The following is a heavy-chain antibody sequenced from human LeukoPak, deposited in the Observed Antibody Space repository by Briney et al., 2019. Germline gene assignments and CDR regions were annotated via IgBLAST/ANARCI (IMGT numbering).Heavy chain of an antibody. CDR1: GFTVSSYY. CDR3: ARAMKVTMVRGVTLSGAFDI. V-gene: IGHV3-23*01. CDR2: ISGSGGST. Sequence: GGSLRLSCAVSGFTVSSYYMSWVRQAPGKGLEWVSAISGSGGSTYYADSVKGRFTISRDNSKNTLYLQMNSLRAEDTAVYYCARAMKVTMVRGVTLSGAFDIWGQGTMVTVSS. D-gene: IGHD3-10*01. J-gene: IGHJ3*02.